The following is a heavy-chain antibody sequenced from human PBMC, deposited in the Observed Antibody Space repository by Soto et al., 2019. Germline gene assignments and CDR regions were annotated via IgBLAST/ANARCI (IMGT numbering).Heavy chain of an antibody. Sequence: GGSLRLSCAASGFTFSSYWMTRVRQAPGKGLEWVAVIWYDGSNRHYADSVKGRFTISRDNSKNMVYLQMNSLRVDDTAVYYCARDRSTVRYYCDFWGQGALVTVSS. V-gene: IGHV3-33*08. CDR1: GFTFSSYW. CDR3: ARDRSTVRYYCDF. CDR2: IWYDGSNR. J-gene: IGHJ4*02. D-gene: IGHD6-13*01.